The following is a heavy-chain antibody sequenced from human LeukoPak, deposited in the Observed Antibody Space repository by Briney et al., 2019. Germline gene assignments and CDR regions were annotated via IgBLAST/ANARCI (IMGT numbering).Heavy chain of an antibody. Sequence: GGSLRLSCAASGFTFSSYGMHWVRQAPGKGLEWVAFIRYDGSNKYYADSVKGRFTISRDNSKNTLYLQMNSLRAEDTAVYYCAKVTANPPYYYMDVWGKGTTVTVSS. D-gene: IGHD5-18*01. CDR1: GFTFSSYG. V-gene: IGHV3-30*02. CDR2: IRYDGSNK. CDR3: AKVTANPPYYYMDV. J-gene: IGHJ6*03.